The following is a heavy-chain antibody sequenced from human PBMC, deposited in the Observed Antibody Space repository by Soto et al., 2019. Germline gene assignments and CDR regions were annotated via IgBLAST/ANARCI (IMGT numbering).Heavy chain of an antibody. CDR3: AKLHRLIIFDY. CDR2: INSDGSST. D-gene: IGHD3-10*01. CDR1: GFTFSSYW. J-gene: IGHJ4*02. V-gene: IGHV3-74*01. Sequence: PGGSLRLSCAASGFTFSSYWMHWVRQAPGKGLVWVSRINSDGSSTSYADSVKGRFTISRDNAKNTLYLQMNSLRAEDTAVYYCAKLHRLIIFDYWGQGTLVTVSS.